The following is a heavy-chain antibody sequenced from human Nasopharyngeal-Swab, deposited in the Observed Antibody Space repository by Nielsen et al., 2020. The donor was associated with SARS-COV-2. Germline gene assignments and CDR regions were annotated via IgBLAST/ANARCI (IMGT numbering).Heavy chain of an antibody. J-gene: IGHJ4*02. CDR2: IKSKTDGGTT. CDR3: TTDHDRVMTA. D-gene: IGHD2-21*02. Sequence: WIRQPPGKGLEWVGRIKSKTDGGTTDYAAPVKGRFTISRDDSKNTLYLQMNSLKTEDTAVYHCTTDHDRVMTAWGQGALVTVSS. V-gene: IGHV3-15*07.